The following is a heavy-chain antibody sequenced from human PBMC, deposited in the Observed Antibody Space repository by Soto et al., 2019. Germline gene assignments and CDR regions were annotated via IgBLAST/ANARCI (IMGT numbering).Heavy chain of an antibody. Sequence: SETLSLTCTVSGGSISSYYWSWIRQPPGKGLEWIGYIYYSGSTNYNPSLKSRVTISVDTSKNQFSLKLSSVTAADTAVYYCARDTTKFILSRGFDPWGKGTLVTVSS. D-gene: IGHD2-21*01. CDR2: IYYSGST. CDR3: ARDTTKFILSRGFDP. V-gene: IGHV4-59*01. CDR1: GGSISSYY. J-gene: IGHJ5*02.